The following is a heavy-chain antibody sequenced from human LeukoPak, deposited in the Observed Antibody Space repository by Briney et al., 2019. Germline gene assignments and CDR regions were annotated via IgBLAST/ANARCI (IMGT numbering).Heavy chain of an antibody. D-gene: IGHD2-21*01. CDR3: ARGISGGFDI. CDR2: IIPNSGAT. J-gene: IGHJ3*02. Sequence: ASVKVSCKASGYIFTAYDLHWVRQAPGQGPEWMGRIIPNSGATNYAQNFQGRVTLTRDTSISTAYMELSRLSPDDTAVYYCARGISGGFDIWGQGTMVTVSS. V-gene: IGHV1-2*06. CDR1: GYIFTAYD.